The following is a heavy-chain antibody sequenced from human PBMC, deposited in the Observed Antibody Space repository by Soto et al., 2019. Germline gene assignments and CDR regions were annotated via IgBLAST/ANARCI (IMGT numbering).Heavy chain of an antibody. CDR1: GNTFMSYG. Sequence: QVQLVQSGGEVKKPGASVKVSCKASGNTFMSYGFSWVRQAPGQGLEWRGWISAYNGKTDYAQKVQDRVIMTRDTVTSTVYMELTSLTSDDTAVYFCARHGVGSFWYFDIWGRGTLVSVSS. CDR3: ARHGVGSFWYFDI. D-gene: IGHD1-26*01. J-gene: IGHJ2*01. CDR2: ISAYNGKT. V-gene: IGHV1-18*01.